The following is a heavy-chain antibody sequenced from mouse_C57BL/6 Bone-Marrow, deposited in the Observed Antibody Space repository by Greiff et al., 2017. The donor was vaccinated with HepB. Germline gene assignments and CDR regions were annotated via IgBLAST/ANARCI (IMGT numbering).Heavy chain of an antibody. D-gene: IGHD1-1*01. CDR3: ARDYGSCAMDY. Sequence: VQLQQSGPGLVKPSQSLSLTCSVTGYSITSGYYWNWIRQFPGNKLEWMGYISYDGSNNYNPSLKNRISITRDTSKNQFFLKLNSVTTEDTATYYCARDYGSCAMDYWGQGTSVTVSS. CDR2: ISYDGSN. CDR1: GYSITSGYY. J-gene: IGHJ4*01. V-gene: IGHV3-6*01.